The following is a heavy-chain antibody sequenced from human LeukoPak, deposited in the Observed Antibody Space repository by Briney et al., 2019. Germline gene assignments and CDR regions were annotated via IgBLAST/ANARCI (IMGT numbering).Heavy chain of an antibody. CDR2: IYCSGST. CDR1: GGSISSYY. CDR3: ARGYYDFWSGYYQYYFDY. Sequence: PSETLSLTCTVSGGSISSYYWSWIRQPPGKGLEWIGYIYCSGSTNYNPSLKSRVTISVDTSKNQFSLKLSSVTAADTAVYYCARGYYDFWSGYYQYYFDYWGQGTLVTVSS. D-gene: IGHD3-3*01. V-gene: IGHV4-59*01. J-gene: IGHJ4*02.